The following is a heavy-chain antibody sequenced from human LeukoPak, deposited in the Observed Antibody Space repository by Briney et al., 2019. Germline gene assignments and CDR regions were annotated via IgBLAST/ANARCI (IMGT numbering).Heavy chain of an antibody. J-gene: IGHJ4*02. Sequence: SETLSLTCTVSGDSISSSYWSWIWQPPGKGLEWIGYIYYSGSTNYNPSLKSRVTMSVDTSKNQFSLKLSSVTAADTAVYYCARDSASGVNFDSWGQGTLVTVSS. CDR2: IYYSGST. D-gene: IGHD3-10*01. CDR3: ARDSASGVNFDS. V-gene: IGHV4-59*12. CDR1: GDSISSSY.